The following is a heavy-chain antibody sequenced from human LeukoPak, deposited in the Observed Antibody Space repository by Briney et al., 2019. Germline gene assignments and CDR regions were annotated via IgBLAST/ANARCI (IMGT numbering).Heavy chain of an antibody. Sequence: ASVKVSCKASGYTFMSYGIHWVRQAPGQGLEWMGWSSVHNGNTNYAQKFQGRVTMTTDTTTSTAYMELRTLISDDTAVYYCAKGRRVDADDHFDHWGQGTLVTVSS. J-gene: IGHJ4*02. CDR1: GYTFMSYG. CDR2: SSVHNGNT. D-gene: IGHD1-1*01. V-gene: IGHV1-18*01. CDR3: AKGRRVDADDHFDH.